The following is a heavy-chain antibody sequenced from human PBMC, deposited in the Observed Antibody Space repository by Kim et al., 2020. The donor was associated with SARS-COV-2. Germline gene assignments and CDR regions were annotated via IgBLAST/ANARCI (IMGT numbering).Heavy chain of an antibody. CDR1: GYTFTDFY. CDR3: ARDKRWDCRGASCYSAYYYTMDV. Sequence: ASVKVSCEASGYTFTDFYMHWVRQAPGQELEWLGRINPRGGGAHYAQKFQGRVTLTTDTSIRTAYMFLSRLRSDDTAVYYCARDKRWDCRGASCYSAYYYTMDVWGQGTTVAVSS. V-gene: IGHV1-2*06. J-gene: IGHJ6*02. CDR2: INPRGGGA. D-gene: IGHD2-15*01.